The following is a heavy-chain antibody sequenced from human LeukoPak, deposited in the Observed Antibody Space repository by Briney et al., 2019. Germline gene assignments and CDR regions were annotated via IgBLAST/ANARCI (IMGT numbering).Heavy chain of an antibody. CDR2: IYYSGST. Sequence: SETLSLTCTVSAGSISSYYWSWIRQPPGKGLEWIGYIYYSGSTNYNPSLKSRVTISVDTSKNQFSPKLSSVTAADTAVYYCATQGYSSGWYMYYWGQGTLVTVSS. CDR3: ATQGYSSGWYMYY. J-gene: IGHJ4*02. CDR1: AGSISSYY. D-gene: IGHD6-19*01. V-gene: IGHV4-59*08.